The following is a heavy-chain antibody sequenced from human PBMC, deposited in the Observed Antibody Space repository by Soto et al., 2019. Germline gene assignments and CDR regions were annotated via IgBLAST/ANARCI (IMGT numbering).Heavy chain of an antibody. CDR2: INHSGST. J-gene: IGHJ4*02. D-gene: IGHD3-22*01. V-gene: IGHV4-34*01. Sequence: SETLSLTCAVYGGSFSGYYWSWIRQPPGKGLEWIGEINHSGSTNYNPSLKSRVTISVDTSKNQFSLKLSSVTAADTAVYYCARDADSSGLDYWGQGTLVTVSS. CDR1: GGSFSGYY. CDR3: ARDADSSGLDY.